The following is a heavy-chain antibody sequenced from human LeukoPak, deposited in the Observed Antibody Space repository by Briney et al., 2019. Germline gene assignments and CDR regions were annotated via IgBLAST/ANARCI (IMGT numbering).Heavy chain of an antibody. V-gene: IGHV4-30-2*01. CDR3: ARGSYYDILHAFDI. CDR2: IYHSGST. CDR1: GGSISSGGYS. Sequence: SETLSLTCAVSGGSISSGGYSWSWLRQPQGKGLEWIGYIYHSGSTYYNPSLKSRVTISVDRSKNQFSLKLSSVTAADTAVYYCARGSYYDILHAFDIWGQGTMVTVSS. D-gene: IGHD3-9*01. J-gene: IGHJ3*02.